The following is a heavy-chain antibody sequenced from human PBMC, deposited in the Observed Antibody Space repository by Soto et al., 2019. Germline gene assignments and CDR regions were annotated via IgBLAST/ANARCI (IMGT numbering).Heavy chain of an antibody. CDR1: GYTFTSYD. CDR3: ARARRYYGSGSSPYYFDY. CDR2: MNPNSGNT. D-gene: IGHD3-10*01. Sequence: ASVKVSFKASGYTFTSYDINWVRQATGQGLEWMGWMNPNSGNTGYAQKFQGRVTMTRNTSISTAYMELSSLRSEDTAVYYCARARRYYGSGSSPYYFDYWGQGTLVTVSS. V-gene: IGHV1-8*01. J-gene: IGHJ4*02.